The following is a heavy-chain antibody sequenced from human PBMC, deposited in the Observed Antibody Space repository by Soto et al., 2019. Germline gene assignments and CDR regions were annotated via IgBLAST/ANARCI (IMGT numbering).Heavy chain of an antibody. D-gene: IGHD3-22*01. V-gene: IGHV4-34*01. CDR1: GGSFSDYY. CDR3: ARFPFDSNDWTNPRYFDI. Sequence: QVQIQQWGAGLLKPAETLSLTCAVYGGSFSDYYWSWIHQPPGKGLEWIGEINHSGITNYSPSLKSRVTMSVDTSKNQFALKLTSVTAADTALYYCARFPFDSNDWTNPRYFDIWGQGTLVTVSS. J-gene: IGHJ4*02. CDR2: INHSGIT.